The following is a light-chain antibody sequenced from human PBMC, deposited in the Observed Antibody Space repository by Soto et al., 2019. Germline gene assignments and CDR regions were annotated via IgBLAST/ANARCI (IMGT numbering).Light chain of an antibody. CDR3: QQNGSSPLT. CDR2: RAF. Sequence: EIVLTQSPGTLSLSPGERATLSCRASQSVNNNYLAWYQQKPGQAPRLLIYRAFNRATGFPDRFSGSGSGTHFPLTIGRLEPEDCAVYYCQQNGSSPLTFGGGTKVEI. V-gene: IGKV3-20*01. CDR1: QSVNNNY. J-gene: IGKJ4*01.